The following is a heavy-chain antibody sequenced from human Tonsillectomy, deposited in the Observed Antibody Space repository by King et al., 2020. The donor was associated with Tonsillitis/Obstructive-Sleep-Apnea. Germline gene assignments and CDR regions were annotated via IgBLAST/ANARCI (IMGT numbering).Heavy chain of an antibody. CDR1: GLTFSDHY. J-gene: IGHJ6*03. CDR3: TRESAASCMDV. CDR2: SRNKANSDDT. V-gene: IGHV3-72*01. Sequence: VQLVESGGGLVQPGGSLRLSCAASGLTFSDHYMDWVRQAPGKGLEWVGRSRNKANSDDTESAASVKGRFSISRDDSSNAGYLHMKRLKTEDTAVYYCTRESAASCMDVWGKGTMVTVSS. D-gene: IGHD2-2*01.